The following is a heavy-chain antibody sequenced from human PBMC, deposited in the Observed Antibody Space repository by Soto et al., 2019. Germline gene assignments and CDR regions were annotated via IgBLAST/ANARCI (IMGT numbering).Heavy chain of an antibody. D-gene: IGHD1-26*01. V-gene: IGHV3-74*01. CDR2: INSDGSST. CDR3: ARDGYSGSYLGVFDI. J-gene: IGHJ3*02. Sequence: PGGSLRLSCAASGFTFSGYWMHWVRQAPGKGLVWVSRINSDGSSTSYADSVKGRFTISRDNAKNTLYLQMNSLRAEDTAVYYCARDGYSGSYLGVFDIWGQGTMVTVSS. CDR1: GFTFSGYW.